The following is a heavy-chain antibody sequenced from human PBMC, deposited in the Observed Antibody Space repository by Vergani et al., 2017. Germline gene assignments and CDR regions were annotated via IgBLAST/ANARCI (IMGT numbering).Heavy chain of an antibody. Sequence: EVQLEESGGGLVLPGRSLRLSCVASGFTSAGCAMHWVRQAPGKGLEWVSGISWNSNSIGYADSVKGRFTISRDNAKSSLYLQMNSLKAEDTALYYCAKDLGTSSGGGWFDPWGQGTLVTVSS. CDR1: GFTSAGCA. D-gene: IGHD6-6*01. V-gene: IGHV3-9*02. CDR2: ISWNSNSI. CDR3: AKDLGTSSGGGWFDP. J-gene: IGHJ5*02.